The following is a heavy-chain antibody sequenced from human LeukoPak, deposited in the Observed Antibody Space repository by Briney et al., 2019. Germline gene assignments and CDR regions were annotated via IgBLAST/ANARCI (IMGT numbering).Heavy chain of an antibody. J-gene: IGHJ4*02. V-gene: IGHV1-18*01. CDR1: GYTFTSYG. Sequence: AAVXXXXKGSGYTFTSYGISWVRQAPGQGLEWRGWISAYNGNTNYAQKLQGRVTMTTDTSTSTAYMELRSLRSDDTAVYYCARDRDYDFWSGYTFDYWGQGTLVTVSS. CDR3: ARDRDYDFWSGYTFDY. D-gene: IGHD3-3*01. CDR2: ISAYNGNT.